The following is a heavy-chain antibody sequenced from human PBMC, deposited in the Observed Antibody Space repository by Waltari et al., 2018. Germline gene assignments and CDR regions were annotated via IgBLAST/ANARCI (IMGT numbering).Heavy chain of an antibody. D-gene: IGHD3-3*01. Sequence: EVQLMQSGGGLVQPGGSLTLSCTAFGFAFSYSAINWVRQAPGRGLEWLSYISHTSKTIYYADSVKGRLTVSRDNAKNSLYLQMNSLSAEDTAVYFCAKSSGFYLRSDTFDMWGQGTRVTVSS. CDR2: ISHTSKTI. V-gene: IGHV3-48*01. CDR1: GFAFSYSA. J-gene: IGHJ3*02. CDR3: AKSSGFYLRSDTFDM.